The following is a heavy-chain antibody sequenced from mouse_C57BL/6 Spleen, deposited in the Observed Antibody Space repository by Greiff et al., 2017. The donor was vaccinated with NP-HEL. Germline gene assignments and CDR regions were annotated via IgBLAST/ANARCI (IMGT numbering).Heavy chain of an antibody. D-gene: IGHD2-3*01. CDR1: GYTFTSYG. Sequence: QVQLQQSGAELARPGASVKLSCKASGYTFTSYGISWVKQRTGQGLEWIGEIYPRSGNTYYTEKFKGKATLTADKSSSTAYMELRSLTSEDSAVYFCARGGYDGYYGWFAYWGQGTLVTVSA. V-gene: IGHV1-81*01. CDR3: ARGGYDGYYGWFAY. J-gene: IGHJ3*01. CDR2: IYPRSGNT.